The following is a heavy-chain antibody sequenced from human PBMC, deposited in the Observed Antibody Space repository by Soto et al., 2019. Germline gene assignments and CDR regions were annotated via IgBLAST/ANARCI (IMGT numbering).Heavy chain of an antibody. CDR3: ARDGSYSSYTPRAIDY. CDR2: INPNSGGT. Sequence: ASVKVTCKASGYTFTGYYMHWVRQAPGQGLEWMGWINPNSGGTNYAQKFQGRVTMTRDTSISTAYMELSRLRSDDTAVYYCARDGSYSSYTPRAIDYWGQGTLVTVSS. D-gene: IGHD6-6*01. CDR1: GYTFTGYY. V-gene: IGHV1-2*02. J-gene: IGHJ4*02.